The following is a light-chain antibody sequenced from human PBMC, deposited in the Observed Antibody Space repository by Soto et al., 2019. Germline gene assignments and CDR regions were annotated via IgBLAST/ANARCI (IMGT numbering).Light chain of an antibody. CDR1: QSVSSN. V-gene: IGKV3-15*01. Sequence: EIVMTQSPATLSVSPGESATLSCRASQSVSSNLAWHQQKPGQAPRLLIYGASTRATGIPARFSGSGSGTEFTLTISSLQSEDFAVYYCQQYNNWPFTFGGGTKV. CDR2: GAS. J-gene: IGKJ4*01. CDR3: QQYNNWPFT.